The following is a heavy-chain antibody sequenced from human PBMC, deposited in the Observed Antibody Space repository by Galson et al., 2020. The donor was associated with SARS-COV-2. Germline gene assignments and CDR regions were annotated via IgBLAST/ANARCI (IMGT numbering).Heavy chain of an antibody. V-gene: IGHV3-48*03. J-gene: IGHJ6*02. CDR2: VSSSGKTT. CDR1: GFTFSSYE. Sequence: GGSLRLSCVGSGFTFSSYEMNWVRQAPGKGLEWVSYVSSSGKTTYYTDSVKGRFTISRDNAKKSLYLQMNSLRADDTAVYYCSRTFAEWVVVTGRYYCHGMDVWGQGTTVTVAS. CDR3: SRTFAEWVVVTGRYYCHGMDV. D-gene: IGHD2-21*02.